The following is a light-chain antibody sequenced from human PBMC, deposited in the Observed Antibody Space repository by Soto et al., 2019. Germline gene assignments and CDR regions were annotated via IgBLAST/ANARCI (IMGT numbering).Light chain of an antibody. CDR2: GAS. J-gene: IGKJ1*01. V-gene: IGKV3-15*01. CDR3: HQYNNWPPWT. CDR1: QSVSSN. Sequence: EIVMTQSPATLSVSPGERATLSCRASQSVSSNLAWYQQKPGQAPRLLTYGASTRATGIPARFSGSGSGTEFTLTISSLQSEDYAVYYCHQYNNWPPWTFGQGTKVDIK.